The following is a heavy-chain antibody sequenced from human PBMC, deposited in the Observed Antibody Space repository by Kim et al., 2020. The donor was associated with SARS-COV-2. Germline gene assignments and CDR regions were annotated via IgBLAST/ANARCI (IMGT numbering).Heavy chain of an antibody. CDR2: INPSGGST. Sequence: ASVKVSCKASGYTFTSYYMHWVRQAPGQGLEWMGIINPSGGSTSYAQKFQGRVTMTRDTSTSTVYMELSSLRSEDTAVYYCASPSPLITMIDSRTRGMDVWGQGTTVTVSS. D-gene: IGHD3-22*01. CDR3: ASPSPLITMIDSRTRGMDV. V-gene: IGHV1-46*01. CDR1: GYTFTSYY. J-gene: IGHJ6*02.